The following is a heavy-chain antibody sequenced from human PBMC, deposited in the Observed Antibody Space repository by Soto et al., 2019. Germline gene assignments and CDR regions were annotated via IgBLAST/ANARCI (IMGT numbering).Heavy chain of an antibody. J-gene: IGHJ6*03. CDR1: GGSFSGYY. Sequence: SETLSLTCAVYGGSFSGYYWSWIRQPPGKGLEWIGEINHSGSTNYNPSLKSRVTISVDTPKNQFSLKLSSVTAADTAVYYCASLPPVLLWFGESPSPYYYYYYMDVWGKGTTVTVSS. V-gene: IGHV4-34*01. CDR3: ASLPPVLLWFGESPSPYYYYYYMDV. D-gene: IGHD3-10*01. CDR2: INHSGST.